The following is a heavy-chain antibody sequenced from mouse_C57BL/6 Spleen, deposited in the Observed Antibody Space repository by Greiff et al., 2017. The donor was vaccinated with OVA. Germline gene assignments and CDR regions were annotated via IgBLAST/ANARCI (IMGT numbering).Heavy chain of an antibody. CDR1: GYTFTDYN. CDR3: ARAGWLPPGFDY. J-gene: IGHJ2*01. Sequence: VQLKESGPELVKPGASVKIPCKASGYTFTDYNMDWVKQSHGKSLEWIGDINPNNGGTIYNQKFKGKATLTVDKSSSTAYMELRSLTSEDTAVYYCARAGWLPPGFDYWGQGTTLTVSS. CDR2: INPNNGGT. V-gene: IGHV1-18*01. D-gene: IGHD2-2*01.